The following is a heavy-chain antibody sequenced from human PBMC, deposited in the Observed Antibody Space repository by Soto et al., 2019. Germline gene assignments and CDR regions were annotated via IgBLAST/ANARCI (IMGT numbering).Heavy chain of an antibody. CDR3: ATQYVSGWYQHYAFDI. Sequence: ESLKISCKGSGYSFTSYWIGWVRQMPGKGLEWMGIIYPGDSDTRYSPSFQGQVTISADKSIRTAYLQWSSLKASDTAMYYCATQYVSGWYQHYAFDISGQGTMLTV. V-gene: IGHV5-51*01. CDR1: GYSFTSYW. D-gene: IGHD6-19*01. CDR2: IYPGDSDT. J-gene: IGHJ3*02.